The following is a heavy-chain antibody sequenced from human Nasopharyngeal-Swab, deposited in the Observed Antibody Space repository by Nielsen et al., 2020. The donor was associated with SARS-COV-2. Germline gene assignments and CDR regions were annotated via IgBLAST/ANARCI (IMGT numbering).Heavy chain of an antibody. J-gene: IGHJ6*02. CDR2: ISSSSSYI. CDR1: GFTFSSYS. V-gene: IGHV3-21*01. Sequence: GESLKISCAASGFTFSSYSMNWVRQAPGKGLEWVSSISSSSSYIYYADSVKGRFTISRDNAKNSLYLQMNSLRAEDTAVYYCARGGTGGMDVWGQGTTVTVSS. D-gene: IGHD1-1*01. CDR3: ARGGTGGMDV.